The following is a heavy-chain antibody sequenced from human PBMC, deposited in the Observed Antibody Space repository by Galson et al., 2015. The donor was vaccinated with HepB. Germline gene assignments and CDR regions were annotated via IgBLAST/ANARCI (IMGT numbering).Heavy chain of an antibody. CDR2: IYIGGST. J-gene: IGHJ4*02. Sequence: SLRLSCAASGFTFSSNYMSWVRQAPGKGLEWVSVIYIGGSTNYADSVKGRFTISRDNSKNTLYLQMNNLRAEDTAVYYCARDLRTQQLVDYWGQGTLVTVSS. CDR1: GFTFSSNY. D-gene: IGHD6-13*01. CDR3: ARDLRTQQLVDY. V-gene: IGHV3-53*01.